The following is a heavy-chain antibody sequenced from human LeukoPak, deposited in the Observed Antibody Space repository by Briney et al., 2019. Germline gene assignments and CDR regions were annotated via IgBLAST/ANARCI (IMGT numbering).Heavy chain of an antibody. V-gene: IGHV3-23*01. CDR2: ISDNGGET. CDR1: GFTFTDYA. CDR3: ATDRERDPSVYYLV. D-gene: IGHD3-22*01. J-gene: IGHJ4*02. Sequence: GGSLRLSCAASGFTFTDYAMSWVRQAPEKGLEWISTISDNGGETCYADSVKGRFAISRDNSKNTLFLQMNSLRAEDSAVYYCATDRERDPSVYYLVGGQGTLITVSS.